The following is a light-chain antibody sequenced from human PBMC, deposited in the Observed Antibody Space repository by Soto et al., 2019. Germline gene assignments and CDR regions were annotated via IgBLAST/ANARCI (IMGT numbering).Light chain of an antibody. CDR3: KQYYSTPFT. V-gene: IGKV4-1*01. J-gene: IGKJ3*01. Sequence: DIVMTQSQDSPAVSLGERATVNCKTSQSVLYSTNNKNYLAWYQQKPGQPPKLLIYWASTRESGVPDRFSGSGSGTDFTLTISSLQAEEVAAYYCKQYYSTPFTVGPGTKVDLK. CDR1: QSVLYSTNNKNY. CDR2: WAS.